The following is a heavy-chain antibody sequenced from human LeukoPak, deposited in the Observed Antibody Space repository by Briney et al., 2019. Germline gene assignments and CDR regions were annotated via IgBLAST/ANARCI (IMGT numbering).Heavy chain of an antibody. CDR1: GGTFSSYA. CDR2: IIPIFGTA. D-gene: IGHD5-18*01. V-gene: IGHV1-69*06. CDR3: ATDVDTAMVTAGVGTY. J-gene: IGHJ4*02. Sequence: GASVKVSCKASGGTFSSYAISWVRQAPGQGLEWMGRIIPIFGTAIYAQKFQGRVTMTEDTSTDTAYMELSSLRSEDTAVCYCATDVDTAMVTAGVGTYWGQGTLVTVSS.